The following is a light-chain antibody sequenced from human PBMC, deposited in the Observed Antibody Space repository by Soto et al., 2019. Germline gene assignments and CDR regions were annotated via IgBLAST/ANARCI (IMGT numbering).Light chain of an antibody. CDR1: QSVTTV. V-gene: IGKV3-11*01. CDR3: QQCSNWPPIS. CDR2: DAS. Sequence: DIVLTQSPATLSLSPGARATLSSRASQSVTTVLAWYEQKPGQAPRLLIYDASNRAPGMPTRFRGSGSGTDSAHTIGSLEPEDFAIYYCQQCSNWPPISCGRGTLLDIK. J-gene: IGKJ5*01.